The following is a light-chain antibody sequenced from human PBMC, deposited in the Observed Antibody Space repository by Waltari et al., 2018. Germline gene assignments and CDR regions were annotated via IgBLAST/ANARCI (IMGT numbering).Light chain of an antibody. CDR3: QQSYISPQT. Sequence: DIQVAQSPSSLSASVGDPVTITCRTSRTANRFLTWYQHKPGKAPKLLIFAASILQTGAPSRFSGSGSGTDFTLNISSLQPEDFATYYCQQSYISPQTFGQGTRVEIK. J-gene: IGKJ1*01. V-gene: IGKV1-39*01. CDR1: RTANRF. CDR2: AAS.